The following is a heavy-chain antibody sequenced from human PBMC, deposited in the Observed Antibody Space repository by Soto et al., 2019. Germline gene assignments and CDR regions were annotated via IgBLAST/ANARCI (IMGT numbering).Heavy chain of an antibody. CDR2: ISAHNGNT. Sequence: QVHLVQSGAEVKKPGASVKVSCKGSGYAFTAYGITWVRQAPGQGLEWMGWISAHNGNTNYAQKLQGRVTVTRDTSTRTASMELRSMRPDATDVYYSARGGYGDYWGQGAVVTVPS. D-gene: IGHD1-1*01. CDR3: ARGGYGDY. J-gene: IGHJ4*02. V-gene: IGHV1-18*01. CDR1: GYAFTAYG.